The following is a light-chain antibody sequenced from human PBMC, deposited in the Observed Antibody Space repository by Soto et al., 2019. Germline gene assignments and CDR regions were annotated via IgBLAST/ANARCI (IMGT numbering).Light chain of an antibody. J-gene: IGKJ1*01. CDR1: QSVSIY. V-gene: IGKV1-5*01. CDR2: ASS. CDR3: QQYNSYLWT. Sequence: DIQMTQSPSSLSASVGDRVTITFRTSQSVSIYVNWYQQKPGKAPILLIYASSSLQSGVPSRFSGSGSGTEFTLTISSLQPDDFATYYCQQYNSYLWTFGQGTKVDIK.